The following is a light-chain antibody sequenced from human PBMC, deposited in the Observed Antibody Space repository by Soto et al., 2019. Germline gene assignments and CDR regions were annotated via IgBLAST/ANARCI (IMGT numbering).Light chain of an antibody. CDR2: DVS. CDR3: YSYTSSTTYV. V-gene: IGLV2-14*01. J-gene: IGLJ1*01. Sequence: QSVLTQPASVSGSPGQSITVSCSGTSSEVGAYNYVSWYQQHPAKAPKLIVYDVSNRPSGVSNRFSGSKSGNTASLTISWLQAEDEADYYCYSYTSSTTYVFGTGTKVTVL. CDR1: SSEVGAYNY.